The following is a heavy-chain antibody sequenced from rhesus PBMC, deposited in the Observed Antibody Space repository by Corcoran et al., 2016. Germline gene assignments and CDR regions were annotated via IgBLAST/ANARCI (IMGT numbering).Heavy chain of an antibody. CDR3: AKSYSSWYYFDY. CDR1: GFTFRIYW. V-gene: IGHV3S25*01. J-gene: IGHJ4*01. CDR2: INSGGGST. D-gene: IGHD6-13*01. Sequence: EVQLVESGGGLAKPGGSLRLSCASSGFTFRIYWLNWVRQAPGKGLEWFSAINSGGGSTYDADDVKGRFTISRDNAKNTLSLQMNSLRAEDTAVYYCAKSYSSWYYFDYWGQGVLVTVSS.